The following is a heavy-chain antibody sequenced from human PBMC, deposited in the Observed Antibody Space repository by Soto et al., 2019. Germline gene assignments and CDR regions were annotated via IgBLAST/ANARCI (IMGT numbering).Heavy chain of an antibody. V-gene: IGHV1-3*05. CDR1: GYTFTSYA. Sequence: QVQLVQSGAEEKKPGASVKVSCKASGYTFTSYAMHWVRQAPGQRLEWMGWINAGNGNTKYSQKFQGRVTITRDTHASRAYMELSSLGSEDTAVYYCASGVGNSAPDYWGQGTLVTVSS. CDR2: INAGNGNT. CDR3: ASGVGNSAPDY. J-gene: IGHJ4*02. D-gene: IGHD1-7*01.